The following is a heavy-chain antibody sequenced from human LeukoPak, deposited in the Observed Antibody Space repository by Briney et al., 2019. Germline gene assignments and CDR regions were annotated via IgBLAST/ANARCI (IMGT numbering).Heavy chain of an antibody. J-gene: IGHJ4*02. CDR1: GYSISSGYY. Sequence: TPSETLSLTCAVFGYSISSGYYWGWIRQPPGQGLEGIGRIYHSGTTYYTPSLKSRLTISVDTSTNQFSLKLSSVTAADTAVYYCARLACSGGKCYSIIKYYFDYWGQGTLVTVSS. CDR2: IYHSGTT. V-gene: IGHV4-38-2*01. D-gene: IGHD2-15*01. CDR3: ARLACSGGKCYSIIKYYFDY.